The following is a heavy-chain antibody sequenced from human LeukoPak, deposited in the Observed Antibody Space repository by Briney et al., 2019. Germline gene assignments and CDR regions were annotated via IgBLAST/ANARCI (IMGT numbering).Heavy chain of an antibody. CDR3: ARDLGGYDPFDY. CDR2: IYYSGST. CDR1: GGSISSYY. D-gene: IGHD5-12*01. V-gene: IGHV4-59*01. Sequence: PSETLSLTCTVSGGSISSYYWSWIRQPPGKGLEWIGYIYYSGSTNYNPSLKSRVTISVDTSKNLFSLKLSSVTAADTAVYYCARDLGGYDPFDYWGQGTLVTVSS. J-gene: IGHJ4*02.